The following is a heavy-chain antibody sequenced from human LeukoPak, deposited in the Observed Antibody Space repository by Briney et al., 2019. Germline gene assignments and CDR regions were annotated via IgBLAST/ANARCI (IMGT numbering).Heavy chain of an antibody. Sequence: GGSLRLSCAASGFTFSNYEMNWVRQAPGKGLEWVSYISRSGSTIYYADSVKGRFTISRDNAKNSLYLQMNSLRAEDTAVYYCARESVGYGDYLGLWGQGTLVAVSS. CDR2: ISRSGSTI. CDR3: ARESVGYGDYLGL. D-gene: IGHD4-17*01. V-gene: IGHV3-48*03. CDR1: GFTFSNYE. J-gene: IGHJ4*02.